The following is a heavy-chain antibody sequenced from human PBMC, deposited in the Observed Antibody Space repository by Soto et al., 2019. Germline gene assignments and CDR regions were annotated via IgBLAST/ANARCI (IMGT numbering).Heavy chain of an antibody. J-gene: IGHJ4*02. Sequence: QVELAESGGGAVQPGRSLRLSCAASGFIFDSHGMHWVRQAPGKGLEWVAVIWNDGINKYYADSVKGRFTISRDNSNNTVFLHMSSLRPEDTALYYCARGGGYNFGSPKFDYWGQGARVTVSS. CDR3: ARGGGYNFGSPKFDY. CDR1: GFIFDSHG. D-gene: IGHD5-12*01. CDR2: IWNDGINK. V-gene: IGHV3-33*01.